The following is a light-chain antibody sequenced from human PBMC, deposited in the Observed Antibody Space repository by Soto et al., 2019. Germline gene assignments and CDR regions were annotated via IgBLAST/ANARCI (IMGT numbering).Light chain of an antibody. CDR1: QSISTY. Sequence: DIQMTQSPSSLSASLGDRVTITCRTSQSISTYLDWYQQKQGKAPKLLIYGVFSLESGGTSRFSGGGSSTDFSLTIISLQPEDVAVDYYQQSYSTPPTFGQGTKVEIK. CDR2: GVF. CDR3: QQSYSTPPT. J-gene: IGKJ2*01. V-gene: IGKV1-39*01.